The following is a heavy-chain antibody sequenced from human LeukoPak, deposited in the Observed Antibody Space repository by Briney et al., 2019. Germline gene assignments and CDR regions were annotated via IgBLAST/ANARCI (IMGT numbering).Heavy chain of an antibody. CDR1: GYTFTTYA. CDR2: INTNTGNP. Sequence: ASVKVSCKASGYTFTTYAMNWGRQAPGQGLEWRGWINTNTGNPTYAQGFTGRFVFSLDTSVSTAYLQISSLKAEDTAVYYCARPYDVVDFGFDYWGQGTLVTVSS. J-gene: IGHJ4*02. CDR3: ARPYDVVDFGFDY. V-gene: IGHV7-4-1*02. D-gene: IGHD2-2*03.